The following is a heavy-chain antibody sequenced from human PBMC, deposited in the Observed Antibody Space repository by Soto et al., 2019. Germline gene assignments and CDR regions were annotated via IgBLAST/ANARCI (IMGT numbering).Heavy chain of an antibody. CDR3: AAGNYYDSSGYS. D-gene: IGHD3-22*01. CDR2: ISSSGSTI. V-gene: IGHV3-11*01. CDR1: GFTFSDYY. Sequence: GALRLSCAASGFTFSDYYMSWIRQAPGKGLEWVSYISSSGSTIYYADSVKGRFTISRDNAKNSLYLQMNSLRAEDTAVYYCAAGNYYDSSGYSWGQGTLVTVSS. J-gene: IGHJ4*02.